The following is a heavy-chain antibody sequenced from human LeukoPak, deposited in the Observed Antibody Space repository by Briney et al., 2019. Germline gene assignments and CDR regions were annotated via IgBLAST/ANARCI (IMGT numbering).Heavy chain of an antibody. V-gene: IGHV5-51*01. CDR1: GYSFTNYW. D-gene: IGHD6-19*01. Sequence: AGESLKISCEGSGYSFTNYWIGWVRPMPGKGLEWMGIIYPGDSDARYSPSFQGQVTISADKSISTAYLQWSSLQASDTAMYYCARLLGGAVAGGDWGQGTLVIVSS. J-gene: IGHJ4*02. CDR2: IYPGDSDA. CDR3: ARLLGGAVAGGD.